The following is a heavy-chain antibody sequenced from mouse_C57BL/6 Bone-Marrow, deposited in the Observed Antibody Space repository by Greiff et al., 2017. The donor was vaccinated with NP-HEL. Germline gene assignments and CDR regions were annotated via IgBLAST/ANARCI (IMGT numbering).Heavy chain of an antibody. Sequence: EVKLQESGGGLVKPGGSLKLSCAASGFTFSDYGMHWVRQAPEKGLEWVANISSGSSTIYYADTVKGRFTISRDNAKNTLFLQMTSLRSEDTAMYYCAGRRGAMDYWGQGTSVTVSS. CDR1: GFTFSDYG. CDR3: AGRRGAMDY. J-gene: IGHJ4*01. V-gene: IGHV5-17*01. CDR2: ISSGSSTI.